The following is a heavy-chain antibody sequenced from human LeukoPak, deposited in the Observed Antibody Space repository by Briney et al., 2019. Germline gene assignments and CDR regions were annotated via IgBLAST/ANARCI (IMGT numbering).Heavy chain of an antibody. CDR3: ATVKMSRDNVYYYYYLDV. J-gene: IGHJ6*03. CDR1: GGSIIPYY. Sequence: PSETLSLTCTVSGGSIIPYYWNWIRQPPGKGLEWIGHILYSGSTTYNPSLKSRVTISIDKSKNQFSLNLTSVTAADTAVYYCATVKMSRDNVYYYYYLDVWGKGTTVTVSS. V-gene: IGHV4-59*01. CDR2: ILYSGST. D-gene: IGHD1-1*01.